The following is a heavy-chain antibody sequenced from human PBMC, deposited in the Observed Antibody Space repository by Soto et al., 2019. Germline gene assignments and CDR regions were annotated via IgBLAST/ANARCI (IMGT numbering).Heavy chain of an antibody. D-gene: IGHD3-10*01. CDR1: GFTVSSNY. J-gene: IGHJ6*02. V-gene: IGHV3-53*01. Sequence: GGSLRLSCAASGFTVSSNYMSWVRQAPGKGLEWVSVIYSGGSTYYADSVKGRFTISRDNSKNTLHLQMNSLRAEDTAVYYCARGLTYGSGSYYYYYGMDVWGQGTTVTVSS. CDR3: ARGLTYGSGSYYYYYGMDV. CDR2: IYSGGST.